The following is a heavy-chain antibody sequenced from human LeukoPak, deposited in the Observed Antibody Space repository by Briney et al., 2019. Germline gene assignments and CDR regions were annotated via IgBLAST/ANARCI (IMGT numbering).Heavy chain of an antibody. CDR3: AKSLGIAVAGQDY. CDR1: GFTFSSYD. Sequence: GGSLRLSCAASGFTFSSYDMHWVRQAPGKGLEWVAVISYDGSDKYYPDSVKGRFTISRDNSKNTLYLQMNSLRAEDTAVYYCAKSLGIAVAGQDYWGQGTLVTVSS. CDR2: ISYDGSDK. J-gene: IGHJ4*02. D-gene: IGHD6-19*01. V-gene: IGHV3-30*18.